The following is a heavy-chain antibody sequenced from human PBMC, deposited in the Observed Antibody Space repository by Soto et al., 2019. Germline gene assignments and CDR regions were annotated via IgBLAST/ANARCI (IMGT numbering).Heavy chain of an antibody. J-gene: IGHJ6*02. D-gene: IGHD3-9*01. V-gene: IGHV4-39*01. Sequence: SETLSLTCTVSGGSISSSSYYWGWIRQPPGKGLEWIGSIYYSGSTYYNPSLKSRVTISVDTSKNQFSLKLSSVTAADTAVYYCASYYDILTGYYDYYYGMDVWGQGTTVTVSS. CDR3: ASYYDILTGYYDYYYGMDV. CDR2: IYYSGST. CDR1: GGSISSSSYY.